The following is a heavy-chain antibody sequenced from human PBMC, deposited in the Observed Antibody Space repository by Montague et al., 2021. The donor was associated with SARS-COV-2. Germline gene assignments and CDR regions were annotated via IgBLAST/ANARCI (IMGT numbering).Heavy chain of an antibody. CDR3: ARHANWDWYYFDY. V-gene: IGHV4-59*08. Sequence: SETLSLTCSVSGGSISSSYCCWIRQPQGTGLELVGFIYHYGSAKYNSSPSSRVTISVDTSTTQFSLTLSSVSAVATAVDYCARHANWDWYYFDYWGQGTLVTVSS. D-gene: IGHD7-27*01. J-gene: IGHJ4*02. CDR1: GGSISSSY. CDR2: IYHYGSA.